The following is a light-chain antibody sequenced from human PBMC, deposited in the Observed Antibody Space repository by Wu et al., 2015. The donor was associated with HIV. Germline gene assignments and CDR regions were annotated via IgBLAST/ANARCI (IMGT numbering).Light chain of an antibody. CDR2: AAS. CDR3: HHYGRSPYT. CDR1: QSVSSSY. V-gene: IGKV3-20*01. J-gene: IGKJ2*01. Sequence: EIVLTQSPGTLSLSPGERATLSCRASQSVSSSYVAWFQQKPGQAPRLLIYAASTRATGIPDRFSGSGSGADFTLTISRLEPEDFAVYYCHHYGRSPYTFGQGTRLEIK.